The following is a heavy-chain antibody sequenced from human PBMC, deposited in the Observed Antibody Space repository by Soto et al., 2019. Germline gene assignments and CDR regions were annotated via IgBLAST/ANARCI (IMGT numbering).Heavy chain of an antibody. D-gene: IGHD4-17*01. J-gene: IGHJ6*02. Sequence: QVQLVESGGGLVKPGGSLRLSCAASGFTFSDYYMNWIRQAPGKGLEWISYISSSATDINYADSVKGRFTVSRDNAKNSLYLQMNSLIAEDTAVYYCARDMTTVITTYYYYGMDAWGQGTTVTVSS. V-gene: IGHV3-11*01. CDR1: GFTFSDYY. CDR2: ISSSATDI. CDR3: ARDMTTVITTYYYYGMDA.